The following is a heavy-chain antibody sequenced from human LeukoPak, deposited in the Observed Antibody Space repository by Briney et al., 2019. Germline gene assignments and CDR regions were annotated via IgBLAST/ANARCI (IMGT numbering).Heavy chain of an antibody. D-gene: IGHD2-15*01. CDR1: GYTFTGYY. CDR2: INPSGGST. J-gene: IGHJ4*02. CDR3: ASEVVAAMTY. Sequence: GASVKVSCKASGYTFTGYYMHWVRQAPGQGLEWMGIINPSGGSTSYAQKFQGRVTMIRDTSTSTVYMELSSLRSEDTAVYYCASEVVAAMTYWGQGTLVTVSS. V-gene: IGHV1-46*03.